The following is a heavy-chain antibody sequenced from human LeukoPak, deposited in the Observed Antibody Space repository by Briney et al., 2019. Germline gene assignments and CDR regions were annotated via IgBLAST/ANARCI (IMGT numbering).Heavy chain of an antibody. D-gene: IGHD4-17*01. CDR3: ARTYGDYVGWFDP. CDR2: IIPIFGTA. Sequence: SVKVSCKASGGTFSSYAISWVRQAPGQGLEWMGGIIPIFGTANYAQKFQGRVTIIADESTSTAYMELSSLRSEDTAVYYCARTYGDYVGWFDPWGQGTLVTVSS. J-gene: IGHJ5*02. V-gene: IGHV1-69*13. CDR1: GGTFSSYA.